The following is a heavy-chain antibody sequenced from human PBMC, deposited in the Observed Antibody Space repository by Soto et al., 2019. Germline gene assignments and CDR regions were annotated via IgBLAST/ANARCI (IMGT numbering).Heavy chain of an antibody. Sequence: QVQLVESGGVVVQPGRSLRLSCAASGFTFSSYGMHWVRQAPGKGLEWVAVISYDGSTKYYADSVKRRFTISRDNSKNTLYLQMNSLRAADAAVEYCAKSSDFWGHGTLVTVSS. CDR1: GFTFSSYG. CDR3: AKSSDF. J-gene: IGHJ4*01. V-gene: IGHV3-30*18. CDR2: ISYDGSTK.